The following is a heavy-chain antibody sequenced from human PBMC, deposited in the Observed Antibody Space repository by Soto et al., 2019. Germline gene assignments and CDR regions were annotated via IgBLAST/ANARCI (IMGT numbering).Heavy chain of an antibody. CDR2: IKSTKDGGAR. CDR1: GFMFSSAW. J-gene: IGHJ4*02. CDR3: VEGWNDF. Sequence: EVQVVESGGDLVEPGGSLRLSCVTSGFMFSSAWMSWVRQAPGKGLEWVARIKSTKDGGARDYAAPVNGRFSISIYDSKSTVYLQMNSLRVEDTALYYCVEGWNDFWGQGTLVTVSS. D-gene: IGHD1-1*01. V-gene: IGHV3-15*01.